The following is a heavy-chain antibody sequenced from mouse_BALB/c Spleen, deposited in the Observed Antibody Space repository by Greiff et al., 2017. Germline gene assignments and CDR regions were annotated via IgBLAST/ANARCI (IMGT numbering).Heavy chain of an antibody. Sequence: EVKLQESGPGLVKPSQSLSLTCTVTGYSITSDYAWNWIRQFPGNKLEWMGYISYSGSTSYNPSLKSRISITRDTSKNQFFLQLNSVTTEDTATYYCARERDYDAFAYWGQGTLVTVSA. V-gene: IGHV3-2*02. D-gene: IGHD2-4*01. CDR3: ARERDYDAFAY. J-gene: IGHJ3*01. CDR2: ISYSGST. CDR1: GYSITSDYA.